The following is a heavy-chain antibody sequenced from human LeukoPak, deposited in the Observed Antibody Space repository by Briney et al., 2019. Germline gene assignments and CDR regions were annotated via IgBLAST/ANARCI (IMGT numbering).Heavy chain of an antibody. CDR1: GGSISSSSYY. D-gene: IGHD5-18*01. J-gene: IGHJ4*02. V-gene: IGHV4-39*01. Sequence: ASETLSLTCTVSGGSISSSSYYWGWIRQSPGKGLEWIGSLYYSGSTYYNPSLKSRGTISVDTSKNQFSLKLSSVTAADTAVYYCASHKQLRVYWGQGTLVTVSS. CDR2: LYYSGST. CDR3: ASHKQLRVY.